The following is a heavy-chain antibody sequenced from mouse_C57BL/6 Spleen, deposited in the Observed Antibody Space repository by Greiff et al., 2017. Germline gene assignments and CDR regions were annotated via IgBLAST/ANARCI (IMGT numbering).Heavy chain of an antibody. Sequence: EVKLQESGPGLVKPSQSLSLTCSVTGYSITSGYYWNWIRQFPGNKLEWMGYISYDGSNNYNPSLKNRISITRDTSKNQFFLKLNSVTTEDTATYYCASGYYGSSYEFAYWGQGTLVTVSA. J-gene: IGHJ3*01. CDR2: ISYDGSN. V-gene: IGHV3-6*01. D-gene: IGHD1-1*01. CDR3: ASGYYGSSYEFAY. CDR1: GYSITSGYY.